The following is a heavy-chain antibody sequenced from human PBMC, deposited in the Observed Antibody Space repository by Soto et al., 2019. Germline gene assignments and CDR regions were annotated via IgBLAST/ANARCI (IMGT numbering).Heavy chain of an antibody. D-gene: IGHD2-2*01. CDR3: AARAAAPDNYYYYYGMDV. Sequence: SVKVSCKASGFTFTSSAVQWVRQARGQRLEWIGWIVVGSGNTNYAQKFQERVTVTRDMSTSTAYMELSSLRSEDTAVYYCAARAAAPDNYYYYYGMDVWGQGTTVTVSS. CDR1: GFTFTSSA. J-gene: IGHJ6*02. V-gene: IGHV1-58*01. CDR2: IVVGSGNT.